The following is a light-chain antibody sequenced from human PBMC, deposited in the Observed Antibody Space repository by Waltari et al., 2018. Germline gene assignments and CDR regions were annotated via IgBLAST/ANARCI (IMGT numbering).Light chain of an antibody. Sequence: QQHPGKAPKRMISDVSKRPSGVSNRFTGSKSDNTASLTISGLQAEDEADYYCSSYTSSSTWVFGGGTKLTVL. J-gene: IGLJ3*02. V-gene: IGLV2-14*04. CDR3: SSYTSSSTWV. CDR2: DVS.